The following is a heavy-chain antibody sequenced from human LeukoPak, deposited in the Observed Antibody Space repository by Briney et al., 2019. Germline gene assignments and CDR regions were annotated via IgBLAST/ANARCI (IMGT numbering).Heavy chain of an antibody. D-gene: IGHD4/OR15-4a*01. CDR1: GFTFSDYY. V-gene: IGHV3-11*01. CDR2: ISSSGSTI. CDR3: ARRAGAYSHPYDY. Sequence: PGGSLRLSCAASGFTFSDYYMSWIRQAPGKGLEWVSYISSSGSTIYYADSVKGRFTISRDNAKNTLYLQMNSLRAEDTAVYYCARRAGAYSHPYDYWGQGTLVTVSS. J-gene: IGHJ4*02.